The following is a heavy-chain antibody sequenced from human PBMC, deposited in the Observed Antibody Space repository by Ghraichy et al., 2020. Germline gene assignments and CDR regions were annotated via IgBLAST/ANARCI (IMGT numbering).Heavy chain of an antibody. CDR3: ARDLGGYGIDY. J-gene: IGHJ4*02. D-gene: IGHD5-12*01. V-gene: IGHV3-21*01. Sequence: GGSLRLSCAASGFTFSSYSMNWVRQAPGKGLEWVSSISSSSSYIYYADSVKGRFTISRDNAKNSLYLQMNSLRAEDTAVYYCARDLGGYGIDYWGQGTLVTVSS. CDR1: GFTFSSYS. CDR2: ISSSSSYI.